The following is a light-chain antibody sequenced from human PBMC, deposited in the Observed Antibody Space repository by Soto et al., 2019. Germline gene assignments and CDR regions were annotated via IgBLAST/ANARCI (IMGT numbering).Light chain of an antibody. V-gene: IGKV1-9*01. Sequence: IQLTQSPSSLSASVGNRVTITCRASQGISSDLALYQQKPGKATKLLIYVASTLEVWFPFRFSGSGSGTDFTLIISSVQPEDFATYYCQQLNTYPITFGQGTRLEIK. CDR2: VAS. CDR1: QGISSD. CDR3: QQLNTYPIT. J-gene: IGKJ5*01.